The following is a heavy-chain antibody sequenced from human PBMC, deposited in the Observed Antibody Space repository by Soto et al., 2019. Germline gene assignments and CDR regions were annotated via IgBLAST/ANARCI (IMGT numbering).Heavy chain of an antibody. CDR2: IIPIFGTA. Sequence: QGQLVQSGAEVKKPGSSVKVSCKASGGTFSSYAISWVRQAPGQGLEWMGGIIPIFGTANYAQKFQGRVTIPAGQTTSTAYMELSRLRSSDTAVYYRARDGGKGGMDVRGQVPTVTVSS. J-gene: IGHJ6*02. D-gene: IGHD3-16*01. CDR3: ARDGGKGGMDV. V-gene: IGHV1-69*01. CDR1: GGTFSSYA.